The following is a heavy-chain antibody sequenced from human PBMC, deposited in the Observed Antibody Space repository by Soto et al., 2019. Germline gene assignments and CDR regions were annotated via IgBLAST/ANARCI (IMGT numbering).Heavy chain of an antibody. CDR1: GGSISSGGYS. Sequence: SETLSLTCAVSGGSISSGGYSWSWIRQPPGKGLEWIGYIYHSGSTYYNPSLKSRVTISVDRSKNQFSLKLSSVTAADTAVYYCARVLKSSAWLSIDYWGQGTLVTVSS. CDR3: ARVLKSSAWLSIDY. V-gene: IGHV4-30-2*01. CDR2: IYHSGST. J-gene: IGHJ4*02. D-gene: IGHD3-22*01.